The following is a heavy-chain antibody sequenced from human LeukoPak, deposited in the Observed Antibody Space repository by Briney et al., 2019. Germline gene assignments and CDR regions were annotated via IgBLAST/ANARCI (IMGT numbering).Heavy chain of an antibody. J-gene: IGHJ6*03. CDR1: GGTFSSYA. CDR3: ARGPGYSYGLWGANYYYYYMDV. CDR2: IIPIFGTA. D-gene: IGHD5-18*01. Sequence: SVKVSCKASGGTFSSYAISWVRQAPGQGLEWMGGIIPIFGTANYAQKFQGRVTITRNTSISTAYMELSSLRSEDTAVYYCARGPGYSYGLWGANYYYYYMDVWGKGTTVTVSS. V-gene: IGHV1-69*05.